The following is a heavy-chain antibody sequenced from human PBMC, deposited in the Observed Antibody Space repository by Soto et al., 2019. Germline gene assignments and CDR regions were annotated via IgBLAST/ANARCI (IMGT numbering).Heavy chain of an antibody. Sequence: GGSLRLSCAASGFTFSSYWMHWVRQAPGKGLVWVSRINSDGSSTSYADSVKGRFTISRDNAKNTLYLQMNSLRAEDTAVYYCARAAAQGDYYYYYYMDVWGKGTTVTVSS. J-gene: IGHJ6*03. CDR1: GFTFSSYW. CDR3: ARAAAQGDYYYYYYMDV. D-gene: IGHD3-16*01. CDR2: INSDGSST. V-gene: IGHV3-74*01.